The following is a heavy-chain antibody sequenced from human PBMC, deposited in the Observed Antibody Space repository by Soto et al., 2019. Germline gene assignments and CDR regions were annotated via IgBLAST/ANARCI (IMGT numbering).Heavy chain of an antibody. V-gene: IGHV4-30-4*08. CDR2: IYYSGST. J-gene: IGHJ4*02. CDR1: GGSISSGDYY. Sequence: NLSETLSLTCTVSGGSISSGDYYWSWIRQPPGKALEWIGNIYYSGSTYYNPSLRSRVTISLDTSKNQFSLKLSSVTAADTAVYYCAITYYYGSSCYSFDHRGQGTLVT. CDR3: AITYYYGSSCYSFDH. D-gene: IGHD3-22*01.